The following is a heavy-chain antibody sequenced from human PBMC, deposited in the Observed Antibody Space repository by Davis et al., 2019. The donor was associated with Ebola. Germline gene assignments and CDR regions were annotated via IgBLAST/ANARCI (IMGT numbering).Heavy chain of an antibody. Sequence: HSQTLSLTCAISGDSVFGKNGAWNWIRQSPSRGLEWLGRTYYTSKWFNNYAVSVKSRITINPDTSKNQLSLQLNSVTPEDTAVYYCVRGWGRTGMGVWGQGTTVTVSS. CDR2: TYYTSKWFN. J-gene: IGHJ6*02. D-gene: IGHD3-10*01. CDR1: GDSVFGKNGA. V-gene: IGHV6-1*01. CDR3: VRGWGRTGMGV.